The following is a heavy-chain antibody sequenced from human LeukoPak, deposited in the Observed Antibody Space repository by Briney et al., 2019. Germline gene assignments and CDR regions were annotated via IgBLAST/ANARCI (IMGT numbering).Heavy chain of an antibody. CDR1: GGSISSGSYY. D-gene: IGHD3-22*01. CDR2: IYYSGST. Sequence: SQTLSLTCTVSGGSISSGSYYWSWIRQPPGKGLEWIGYIYYSGSTNYNPSLKSRVTISLDMSKNQFFLKLSSVTAADTAVYYCVRFSYDSSGSNYYFDYWGKGTLVTVSS. J-gene: IGHJ4*02. V-gene: IGHV4-61*01. CDR3: VRFSYDSSGSNYYFDY.